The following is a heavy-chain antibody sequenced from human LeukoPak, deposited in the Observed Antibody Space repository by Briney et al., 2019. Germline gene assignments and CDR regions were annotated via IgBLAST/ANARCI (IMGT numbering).Heavy chain of an antibody. Sequence: HAGGPLRLSCAASGFTFSSYAMHWVRQAPGKGLEWVAVISYDGSNKYYADSVKGRFTISRDNSKNTLYLQMNSLRAEDTAVYYCARDWRAHFDYWGQGTLVTVSS. CDR2: ISYDGSNK. V-gene: IGHV3-30-3*01. CDR3: ARDWRAHFDY. J-gene: IGHJ4*02. CDR1: GFTFSSYA.